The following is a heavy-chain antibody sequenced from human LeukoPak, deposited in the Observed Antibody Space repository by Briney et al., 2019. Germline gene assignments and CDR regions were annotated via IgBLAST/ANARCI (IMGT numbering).Heavy chain of an antibody. V-gene: IGHV6-1*01. J-gene: IGHJ4*02. D-gene: IGHD3-10*01. CDR3: ARAGSGHYTY. CDR1: EDSVSANSVT. Sequence: SQTLSLTFVISEDSVSANSVTWHWIRQSPSRGLKWLGRTYYRSKWFYDFAPSVRSRITINADTSKNQFSLHLNSVTPEDTAVYYCARAGSGHYTYWGQGTLVTVSS. CDR2: TYYRSKWFY.